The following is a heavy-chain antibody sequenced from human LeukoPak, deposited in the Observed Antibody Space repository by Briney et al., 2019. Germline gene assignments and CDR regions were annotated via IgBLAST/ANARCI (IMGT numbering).Heavy chain of an antibody. J-gene: IGHJ4*02. CDR3: ARGHYDVLAASYKWTPDY. D-gene: IGHD3-9*01. CDR1: GFTFNTFN. V-gene: IGHV3-21*01. Sequence: GGSLRLSCAASGFTFNTFNMNWVRQAPGKGLEWVSSITSGGDYIYYADSVKGRFTTSRDNAKNSLFLQLNSLRVEDTAVYYCARGHYDVLAASYKWTPDYWGQGTLVTVSS. CDR2: ITSGGDYI.